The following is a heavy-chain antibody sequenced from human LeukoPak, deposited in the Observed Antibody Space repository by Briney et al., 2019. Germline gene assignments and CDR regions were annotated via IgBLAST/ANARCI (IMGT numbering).Heavy chain of an antibody. CDR2: ISTSGSTI. D-gene: IGHD3-10*01. Sequence: GGSLRLSCAASGFTFSDYYMSWIRQAPGKGLEWVSYISTSGSTIYYADSVKGRFTISRDNAKNSLYLQMNSLRAEDTAVYYCARETDYSLFDYWGQGTLVTVSS. CDR3: ARETDYSLFDY. CDR1: GFTFSDYY. J-gene: IGHJ4*02. V-gene: IGHV3-11*04.